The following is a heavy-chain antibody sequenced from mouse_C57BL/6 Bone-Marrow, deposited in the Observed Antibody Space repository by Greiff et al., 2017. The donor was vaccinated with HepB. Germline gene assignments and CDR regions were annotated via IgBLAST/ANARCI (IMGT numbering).Heavy chain of an antibody. CDR3: ARNDVAMDY. V-gene: IGHV5-17*01. CDR1: GFTFSDYG. Sequence: EVQLVESGGGLVKPGGSLKLSCAASGFTFSDYGMHWVRQAPEKGVEWVAYISSGSSTIYYADTLKGRFTISRYNAKNTLFLQRTSRMSEDTAMYYCARNDVAMDYWGQGTSVTVSS. D-gene: IGHD2-3*01. CDR2: ISSGSSTI. J-gene: IGHJ4*01.